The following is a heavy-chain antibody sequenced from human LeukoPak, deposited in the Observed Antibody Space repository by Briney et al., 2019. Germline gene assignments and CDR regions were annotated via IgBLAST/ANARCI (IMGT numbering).Heavy chain of an antibody. V-gene: IGHV1-18*01. CDR1: GYTFKTYG. J-gene: IGHJ5*02. Sequence: ASVKVSCKASGYTFKTYGISWMRQAPGQGLEWMGWNHPYNGNTNYAQKVQCRLTMTTETSTSTAYMELRSLRPDDTAVYYCARDREAARPGWFDPWGQGTLVTVSS. CDR3: ARDREAARPGWFDP. D-gene: IGHD6-6*01. CDR2: NHPYNGNT.